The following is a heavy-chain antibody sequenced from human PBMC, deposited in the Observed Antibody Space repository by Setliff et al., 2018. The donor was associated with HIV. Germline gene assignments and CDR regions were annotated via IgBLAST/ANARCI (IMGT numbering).Heavy chain of an antibody. CDR1: GGSISSSY. CDR3: ASELQGHSSSWPNY. Sequence: SETLSLTCTVSGGSISSSYWSWIRQPAGKGLEWIGRIHTSGSTYYNPSLKSRVTISVDTSKNQFSLKLRSVTAADTAVYYCASELQGHSSSWPNYWGQGTLVTVSS. J-gene: IGHJ4*02. V-gene: IGHV4-4*07. CDR2: IHTSGST. D-gene: IGHD6-13*01.